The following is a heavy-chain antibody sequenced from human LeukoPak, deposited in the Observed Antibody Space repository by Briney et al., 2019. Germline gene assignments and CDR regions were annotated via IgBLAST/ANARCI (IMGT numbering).Heavy chain of an antibody. V-gene: IGHV4-39*07. J-gene: IGHJ4*02. CDR3: ARIVVADFDY. Sequence: PSETLSLTCTVSGGSVSSGSYYWGWIRQPPGKGLEWIGNIYYSGSTNYNPSLKSRVTISVDTSKNQFSLKLSSVTAADTAVYYCARIVVADFDYWGQGTLVTVSS. CDR2: IYYSGST. D-gene: IGHD3-22*01. CDR1: GGSVSSGSYY.